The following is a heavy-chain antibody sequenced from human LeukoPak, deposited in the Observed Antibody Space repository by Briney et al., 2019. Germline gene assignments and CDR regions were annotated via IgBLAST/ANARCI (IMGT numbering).Heavy chain of an antibody. D-gene: IGHD6-13*01. V-gene: IGHV3-48*01. CDR1: GITFSSYS. Sequence: GGSLRLSCAASGITFSSYSMNWVRQAPGKGLEWVSSISSSSSTIYYADSVKGRFTISRDNAKNSLYLQMNSLRAEDTAVYYCARDRSSWYGGFDYWGQGTQVTVSS. J-gene: IGHJ4*02. CDR2: ISSSSSTI. CDR3: ARDRSSWYGGFDY.